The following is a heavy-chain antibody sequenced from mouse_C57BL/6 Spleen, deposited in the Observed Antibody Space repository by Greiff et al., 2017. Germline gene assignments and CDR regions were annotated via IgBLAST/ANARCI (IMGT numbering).Heavy chain of an antibody. D-gene: IGHD1-1*01. CDR3: ERAHYYGSSYGYWYYGV. J-gene: IGHJ1*03. V-gene: IGHV3-6*01. Sequence: DVQLQESGPGLVKPSQSLSLTCSVTGYSITSGYYWNWIRQFPGNKLEWMGNISYDGSNNYNPSLKNQTSITRDKSTNQSFLKLNTVTTEDTATYYCERAHYYGSSYGYWYYGVWGTGATVTVAS. CDR1: GYSITSGYY. CDR2: ISYDGSN.